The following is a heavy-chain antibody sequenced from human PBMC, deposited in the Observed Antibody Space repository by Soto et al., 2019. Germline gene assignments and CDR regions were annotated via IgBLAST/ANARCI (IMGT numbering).Heavy chain of an antibody. CDR3: DSDGHYYYGMDV. J-gene: IGHJ6*02. CDR2: IDYSGST. Sequence: SETLSLTCSVSGGSITNTDYYWNWIRQSPGKGLEWIGSIDYSGSTYYNPSLKSRVIISADTSKNLFSLKLRSVTAADTALYFCDSDGHYYYGMDVWGQGTTVTVSS. CDR1: GGSITNTDYY. V-gene: IGHV4-30-4*01.